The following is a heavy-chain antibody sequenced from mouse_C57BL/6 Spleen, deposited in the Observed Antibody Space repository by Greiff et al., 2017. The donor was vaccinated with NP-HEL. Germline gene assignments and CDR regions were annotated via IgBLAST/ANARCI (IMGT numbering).Heavy chain of an antibody. CDR2: IYPGSGST. CDR1: GYTFTSYW. D-gene: IGHD1-1*01. V-gene: IGHV1-55*01. CDR3: ARSYYYGSSYPHYAMDY. J-gene: IGHJ4*01. Sequence: QVQLQQPGAELVKPGASVKMSCKASGYTFTSYWITWVKQRPGQGLEWIGDIYPGSGSTNYNEKFKSKATLTVDTSSSTAYMQLSSLTSEDSAVYYCARSYYYGSSYPHYAMDYWGQGTSVTVSS.